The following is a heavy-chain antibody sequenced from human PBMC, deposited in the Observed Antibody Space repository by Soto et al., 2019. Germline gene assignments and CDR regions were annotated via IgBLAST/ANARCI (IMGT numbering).Heavy chain of an antibody. D-gene: IGHD3-22*01. Sequence: QVQLVESGGGVVQPGKSLRLSCAASGLSFSNYGMHWVRQAPGKGLEWVALISYDGSNKYYADSVKGRFTISRDNSKNTLFLQMNSLRAEDTAVYYCVGDNSGSLFEHWGQGTLVTVSS. J-gene: IGHJ4*02. V-gene: IGHV3-30*03. CDR2: ISYDGSNK. CDR1: GLSFSNYG. CDR3: VGDNSGSLFEH.